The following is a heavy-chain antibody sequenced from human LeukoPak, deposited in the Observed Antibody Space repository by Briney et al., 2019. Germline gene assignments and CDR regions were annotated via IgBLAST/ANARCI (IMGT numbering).Heavy chain of an antibody. J-gene: IGHJ4*02. V-gene: IGHV3-30*18. CDR1: GFPFSTYA. D-gene: IGHD2-2*01. CDR2: MSYDGSNK. Sequence: TGGSLRLSCAASGFPFSTYAMRWVRQAPGKGLEWVAVMSYDGSNKYHADPVKGRFTISRDNSKNTLYLQMNSLRPDDTAVYYCAKAGCSSTNCYENYWGQGTLVTVSS. CDR3: AKAGCSSTNCYENY.